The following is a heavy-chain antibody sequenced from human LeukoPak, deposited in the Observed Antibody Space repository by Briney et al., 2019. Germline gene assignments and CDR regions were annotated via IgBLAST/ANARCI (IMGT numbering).Heavy chain of an antibody. J-gene: IGHJ4*02. CDR3: ARHSDSSGWYKTYDY. CDR1: GGSMSPYY. Sequence: SETLSLTCTVSGGSMSPYYWSWIRQPPGKGLEWIGYIYYSGSTNYNPSPKSRVTISVDTSKNQFSLKLSSVTAADTAVYYCARHSDSSGWYKTYDYWGQGTLVTVSS. CDR2: IYYSGST. D-gene: IGHD6-19*01. V-gene: IGHV4-59*08.